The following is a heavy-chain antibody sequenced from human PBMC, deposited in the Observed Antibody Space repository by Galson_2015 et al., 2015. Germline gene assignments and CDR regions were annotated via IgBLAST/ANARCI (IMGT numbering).Heavy chain of an antibody. J-gene: IGHJ4*02. V-gene: IGHV3-23*01. Sequence: SLRLSCAASEFIFNKYAMNWVRQVPGEGLEWVSAISGSDDTTYYADTVKGRFTISRDNSRNTLYLQMNSLTAEDSAVYYCAKAGCRNPACHFDSWGQGTLVTVSS. CDR1: EFIFNKYA. CDR2: ISGSDDTT. D-gene: IGHD2-8*01. CDR3: AKAGCRNPACHFDS.